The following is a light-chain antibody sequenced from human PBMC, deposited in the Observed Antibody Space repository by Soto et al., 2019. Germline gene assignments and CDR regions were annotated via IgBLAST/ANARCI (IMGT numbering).Light chain of an antibody. Sequence: SYELTQPPSVSVAPGQTARITCGGNNIGIKTVHWYHQKPGQAPVLVVYDDSDRPSGIPERFSGSNSGNTATLTISRVEAGDEADYYCQVWDHRSDYRLFGGGTKLTVL. CDR1: NIGIKT. CDR2: DDS. V-gene: IGLV3-21*02. CDR3: QVWDHRSDYRL. J-gene: IGLJ2*01.